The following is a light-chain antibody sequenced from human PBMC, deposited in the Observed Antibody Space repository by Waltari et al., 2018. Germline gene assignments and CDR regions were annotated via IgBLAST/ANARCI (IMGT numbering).Light chain of an antibody. Sequence: DIVMTQSPDSLAVSLGERATINCKSSQSIMYSSNNQNFLDWYQKKPGHPPKLLIYWASTRQSGVPDRFTGSWSGTDFTLTISSLQAEDVAVYYCQQYFVTPFTFGPGTRVEIK. CDR2: WAS. J-gene: IGKJ3*01. CDR1: QSIMYSSNNQNF. CDR3: QQYFVTPFT. V-gene: IGKV4-1*01.